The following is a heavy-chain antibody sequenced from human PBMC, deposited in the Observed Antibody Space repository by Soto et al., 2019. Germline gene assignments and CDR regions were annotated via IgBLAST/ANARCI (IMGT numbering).Heavy chain of an antibody. J-gene: IGHJ4*02. CDR1: GGTFSSYT. CDR3: ARGAPDSSGYSDY. Sequence: SVKVSCKASGGTFSSYTISWVRQAPGQGLEWMGRIIPILGIANYAQKFQGRVTITADKSTSTAYMELSSLRSEDTAVYYCARGAPDSSGYSDYWGQGTLVTVSS. CDR2: IIPILGIA. V-gene: IGHV1-69*02. D-gene: IGHD6-19*01.